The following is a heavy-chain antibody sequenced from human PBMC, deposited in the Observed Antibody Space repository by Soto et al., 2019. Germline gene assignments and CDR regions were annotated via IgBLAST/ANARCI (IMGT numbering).Heavy chain of an antibody. J-gene: IGHJ3*01. CDR1: GGTFN. CDR3: ARGCGGDAFDV. D-gene: IGHD3-16*01. Sequence: QVQLVQSGAEVKKPGSSVKVSCKVSGGTFNIRWVRQAPGQGLEWMGGIIPVIDTANYARKFKGRVVISADRATNMVYMEMMSLTLGDTAVYYYARGCGGDAFDVWGQGTMVTVSS. CDR2: IIPVIDTA. V-gene: IGHV1-69*06.